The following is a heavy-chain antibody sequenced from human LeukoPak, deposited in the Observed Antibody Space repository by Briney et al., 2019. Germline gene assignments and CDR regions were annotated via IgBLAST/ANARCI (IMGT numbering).Heavy chain of an antibody. Sequence: SETLSLTCTVSGGSISSSSYYWGWIRQPPGKGLEWIGSIYYSGSTYYNPSLKSRVTISVDTSKNQFSLKLSSVTAADTAVYYCAQIGTENCSGGSCYSWGYYYYYHYMDVWGKGTTVTVSS. J-gene: IGHJ6*03. CDR3: AQIGTENCSGGSCYSWGYYYYYHYMDV. CDR1: GGSISSSSYY. CDR2: IYYSGST. D-gene: IGHD2-15*01. V-gene: IGHV4-39*01.